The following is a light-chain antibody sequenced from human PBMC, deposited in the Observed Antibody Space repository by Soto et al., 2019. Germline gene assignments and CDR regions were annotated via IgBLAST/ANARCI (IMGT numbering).Light chain of an antibody. CDR2: AAP. Sequence: EVVLTQSPGTLSLSPGERATLSCRASQSVSDRVVWYQQEAGQAPSLLIYAAPTRAAGVPARFSGSGSGTEFTLTISSLQTDDFATYYCQLYNSYSSWTFGQGTKVDIK. CDR1: QSVSDR. V-gene: IGKV3-15*01. CDR3: QLYNSYSSWT. J-gene: IGKJ1*01.